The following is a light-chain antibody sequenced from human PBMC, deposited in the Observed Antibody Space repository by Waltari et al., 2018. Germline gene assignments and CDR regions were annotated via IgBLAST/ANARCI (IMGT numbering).Light chain of an antibody. CDR3: LQYYTYPYT. CDR2: GAS. CDR1: QDMSHF. Sequence: DIQMTQSPSSLSASVGDRVTITCRASQDMSHFLAWFQQKPGKAPKSLIYGASDLQSGVPSKFSGSGSGTDFTLTISSLQPEDFATYYCLQYYTYPYTFGPGTKVDIK. V-gene: IGKV1-16*02. J-gene: IGKJ3*01.